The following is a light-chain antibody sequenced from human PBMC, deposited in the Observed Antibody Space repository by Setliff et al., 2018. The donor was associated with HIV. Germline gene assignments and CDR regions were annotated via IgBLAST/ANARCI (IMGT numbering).Light chain of an antibody. CDR1: SSDIGAYKY. V-gene: IGLV2-14*01. CDR3: ASYATGSSVL. Sequence: QSALTQPASVSGSPGQSITISCTGSSSDIGAYKYVSWYQHHPGKAPKLIIYEVNDRPSGISNRFSGSKSGNTASLTISTLQAEDDAIYYCASYATGSSVLFGGGTKVPS. J-gene: IGLJ2*01. CDR2: EVN.